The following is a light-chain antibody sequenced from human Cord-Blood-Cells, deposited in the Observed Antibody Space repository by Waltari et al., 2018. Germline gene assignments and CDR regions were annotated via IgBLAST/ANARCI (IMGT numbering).Light chain of an antibody. CDR1: QSVSRY. CDR3: QQRSNWPPWT. J-gene: IGKJ3*01. Sequence: EIVLTQSPATLSLSPGARATLSCRASQSVSRYLAWYQQKPGQAPRLLIYDASNRATGIPARFSGSGSGTDFTLTISSLEPEDFAVYYCQQRSNWPPWTFGPGTKVDIK. CDR2: DAS. V-gene: IGKV3-11*01.